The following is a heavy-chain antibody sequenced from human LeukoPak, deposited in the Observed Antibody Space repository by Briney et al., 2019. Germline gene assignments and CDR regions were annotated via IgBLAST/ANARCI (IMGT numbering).Heavy chain of an antibody. Sequence: SETLSLTCAVYGGSFSGYYWSWIRQPPGKGLEWIGEINHSGSTNYNPSLKSRVTISVDTSKNQFSLKLSSVTAADTAVYYCARGLAVAGTSGNWFDPWGQGTLATVSS. CDR3: ARGLAVAGTSGNWFDP. V-gene: IGHV4-34*01. CDR1: GGSFSGYY. CDR2: INHSGST. D-gene: IGHD6-19*01. J-gene: IGHJ5*02.